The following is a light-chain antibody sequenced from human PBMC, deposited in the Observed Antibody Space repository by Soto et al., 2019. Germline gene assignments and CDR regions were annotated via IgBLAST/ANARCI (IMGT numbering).Light chain of an antibody. CDR2: VAS. CDR3: LQHNNYPPLT. Sequence: DIQMTQSPSSVSASVGDRVTITCRASQDIRNELAWYQHTPGQAPKRLTYVASTLQSGVPSWFSGGASWTEFTLTISSLQAEDCATYYYLQHNNYPPLTFGGGTKVEIK. V-gene: IGKV1-17*01. J-gene: IGKJ4*01. CDR1: QDIRNE.